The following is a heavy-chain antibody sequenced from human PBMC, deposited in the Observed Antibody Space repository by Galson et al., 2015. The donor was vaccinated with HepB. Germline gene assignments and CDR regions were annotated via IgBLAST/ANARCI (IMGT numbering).Heavy chain of an antibody. CDR3: AKDKGTWEEYFHH. J-gene: IGHJ1*01. Sequence: SLRLSCAASGFTFSAFAMTWVRQAPGQGLDWVSSIIDSGARTYYADSVQGRFTISRDNSTNTLDLHMTSLRPEDTAIYYCAKDKGTWEEYFHHWGQGTLVTVSS. D-gene: IGHD1-14*01. CDR2: IIDSGART. V-gene: IGHV3-23*01. CDR1: GFTFSAFA.